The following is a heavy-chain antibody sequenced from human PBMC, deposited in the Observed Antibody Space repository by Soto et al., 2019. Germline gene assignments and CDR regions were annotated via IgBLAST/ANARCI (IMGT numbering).Heavy chain of an antibody. V-gene: IGHV1-18*01. J-gene: IGHJ4*02. Sequence: QVHLVQSGAEVKKPGASVKVSCKASGYTFTSYGITWVRQAPVQGLEWMGWISAHNGNTDYAQKFQGRVIVTRDTSTSTAYMELRSLRSDDTAVYYCARGRYGDYWGQGALVTVSS. CDR2: ISAHNGNT. CDR3: ARGRYGDY. D-gene: IGHD1-1*01. CDR1: GYTFTSYG.